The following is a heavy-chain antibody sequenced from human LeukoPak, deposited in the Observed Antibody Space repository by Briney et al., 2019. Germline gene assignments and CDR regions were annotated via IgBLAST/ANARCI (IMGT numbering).Heavy chain of an antibody. V-gene: IGHV1-69*13. Sequence: ASVKVTCKASGGTFSSYAISWVRQAPGQGLEWMGGIIPIFGTANYAQKFQGRVTITADESTSTAYMELSSLRSEDTAVYYCARDRSGSTLPDYYYYGMDVWGQGTTVTVSS. CDR3: ARDRSGSTLPDYYYYGMDV. D-gene: IGHD1-26*01. CDR1: GGTFSSYA. CDR2: IIPIFGTA. J-gene: IGHJ6*02.